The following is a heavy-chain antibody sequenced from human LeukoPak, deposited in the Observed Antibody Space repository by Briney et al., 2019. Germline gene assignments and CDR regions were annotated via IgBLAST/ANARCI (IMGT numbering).Heavy chain of an antibody. CDR1: GYTFTSYY. D-gene: IGHD2/OR15-2a*01. CDR3: AREVPENFNFDY. J-gene: IGHJ4*02. V-gene: IGHV1-46*01. Sequence: ASVKVSCKASGYTFTSYYTHWVRQAPGQGLEWMGIIKPSGGSTLYAQKVQGRGTVTSDMATSTVYVELSSLRSEDTAVYYCAREVPENFNFDYWGQGTMVTVSS. CDR2: IKPSGGST.